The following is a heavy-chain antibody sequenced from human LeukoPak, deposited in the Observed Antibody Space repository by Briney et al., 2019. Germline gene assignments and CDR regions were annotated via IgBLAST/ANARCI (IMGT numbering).Heavy chain of an antibody. Sequence: SVKVSCKASGGTFSSYAISWVRQAPGQGLEWMGGVIPIFGTTNYAQQFQGRVTITADESTSTAYMELSSLRSEDTAVYYCARGSPASYYGFWSGYPFDSWGQGTLVTVSS. CDR1: GGTFSSYA. J-gene: IGHJ4*02. CDR3: ARGSPASYYGFWSGYPFDS. D-gene: IGHD3-3*01. V-gene: IGHV1-69*13. CDR2: VIPIFGTT.